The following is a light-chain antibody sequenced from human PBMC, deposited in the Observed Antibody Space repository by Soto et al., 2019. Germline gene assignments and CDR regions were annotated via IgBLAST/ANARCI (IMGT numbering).Light chain of an antibody. Sequence: DIVLTQSPGTLSLSPGEEATLSCRASQTVTSNYLVWYQQRPGQAPRLLIYGASARATGIPDRFSGSGSGRDFTLTISRLEPADFAVYYCQQYGTSPITFGQGTRLEMK. J-gene: IGKJ5*01. CDR3: QQYGTSPIT. CDR1: QTVTSNY. V-gene: IGKV3-20*01. CDR2: GAS.